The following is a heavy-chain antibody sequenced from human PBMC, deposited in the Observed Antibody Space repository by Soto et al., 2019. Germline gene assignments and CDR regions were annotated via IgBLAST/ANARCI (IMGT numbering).Heavy chain of an antibody. Sequence: PVGSLRLSCAASGFTFSSYAMHWVRQDPGKGLEWVAVISYDGSNKYYEDSVKGRLTISRDNSKYTLYLQMNSLIAEDTAVYYCAREGGSSKRGLYYFDYWGQGTLVTVSS. CDR3: AREGGSSKRGLYYFDY. V-gene: IGHV3-30-3*01. J-gene: IGHJ4*02. D-gene: IGHD1-26*01. CDR2: ISYDGSNK. CDR1: GFTFSSYA.